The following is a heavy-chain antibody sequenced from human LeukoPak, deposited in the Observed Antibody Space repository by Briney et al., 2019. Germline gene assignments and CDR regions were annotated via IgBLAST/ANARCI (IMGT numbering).Heavy chain of an antibody. J-gene: IGHJ4*02. D-gene: IGHD5-18*01. CDR1: GYTFTGYF. Sequence: ASVKVSCKASGYTFTGYFMHWVRQAPGQGLEWMGWINPNSSGTNYAQKFQGRVTMSRDTSISTAYMELSRLTSDDTAVYYCARGGYNYGVDYWGQGTLVTVSS. CDR3: ARGGYNYGVDY. CDR2: INPNSSGT. V-gene: IGHV1-2*02.